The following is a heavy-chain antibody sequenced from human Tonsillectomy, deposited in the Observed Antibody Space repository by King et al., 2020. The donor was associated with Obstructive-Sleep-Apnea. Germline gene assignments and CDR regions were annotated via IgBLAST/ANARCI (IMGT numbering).Heavy chain of an antibody. V-gene: IGHV4-4*07. Sequence: QLQESGPGLVKSSETLSLTCTVSGGSIISSYWSWIRQPAGKGLEWIGRIYTIGGTNYNPSLKSRVTMSVDTSKNQFSLKLSSVTAADTAVYYCARVGETTYYYYGMDVWGQGTTVTVSS. CDR1: GGSIISSY. J-gene: IGHJ6*02. D-gene: IGHD1-26*01. CDR2: IYTIGGT. CDR3: ARVGETTYYYYGMDV.